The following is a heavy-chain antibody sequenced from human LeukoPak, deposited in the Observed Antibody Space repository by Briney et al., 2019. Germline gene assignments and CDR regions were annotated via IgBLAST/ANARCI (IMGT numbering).Heavy chain of an antibody. CDR3: ARRQEKFGELLALDY. D-gene: IGHD3-10*01. Sequence: GGSLRLSCAASGFTFSSFGMHWVRQAPGKGLEWISFISHDGTKEYYADSVRGRFTVSRDNSKNTLYLQMDSLRDDDTAVYYCARRQEKFGELLALDYWGQGTLVTVSS. CDR2: ISHDGTKE. CDR1: GFTFSSFG. V-gene: IGHV3-30*03. J-gene: IGHJ4*02.